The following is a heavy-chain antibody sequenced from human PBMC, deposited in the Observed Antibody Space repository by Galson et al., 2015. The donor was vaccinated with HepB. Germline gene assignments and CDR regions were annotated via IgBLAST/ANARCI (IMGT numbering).Heavy chain of an antibody. CDR3: AKDPGLWFGELGDY. CDR1: GFTFSSYA. D-gene: IGHD3-10*01. CDR2: ISGSGGST. V-gene: IGHV3-23*01. J-gene: IGHJ4*02. Sequence: SLRLSCAASGFTFSSYAMSWVRQAPGKGLEWVSAISGSGGSTYYADSVKGRFTISRDNSKNTLYLQMNSLRAEDTAVYYCAKDPGLWFGELGDYWGQGTLVTVSS.